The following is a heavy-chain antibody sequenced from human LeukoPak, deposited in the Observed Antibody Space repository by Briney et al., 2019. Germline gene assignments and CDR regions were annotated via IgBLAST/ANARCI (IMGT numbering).Heavy chain of an antibody. CDR3: ARLAATLDYFDY. Sequence: SETLSLTCTVSGGSISSSSYYWGWIRQPPGKGLEWLGSMYYSGSTYNSPSLKSRVTISVDTSKNQFSLKLSSVTAADTAVYYCARLAATLDYFDYWGQGTLVTVSS. J-gene: IGHJ4*02. D-gene: IGHD2-15*01. V-gene: IGHV4-39*01. CDR1: GGSISSSSYY. CDR2: MYYSGST.